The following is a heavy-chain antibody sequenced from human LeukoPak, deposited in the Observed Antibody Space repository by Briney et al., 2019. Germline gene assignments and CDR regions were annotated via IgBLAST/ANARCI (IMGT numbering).Heavy chain of an antibody. D-gene: IGHD4-17*01. CDR1: GGTFNNSA. V-gene: IGHV1-69*05. CDR2: IMPLFGTA. J-gene: IGHJ5*02. Sequence: SVKVSXKTSGGTFNNSAISWVRQAPGQGLEWLGGIMPLFGTAGYAQKFQGRVTITKDESARTVYLELTSLTSDDTAVYYCARDVHGDYGSGWFDPWGQGTLVSVSS. CDR3: ARDVHGDYGSGWFDP.